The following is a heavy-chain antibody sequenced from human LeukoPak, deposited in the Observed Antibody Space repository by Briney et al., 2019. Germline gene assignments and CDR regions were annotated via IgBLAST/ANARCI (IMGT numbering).Heavy chain of an antibody. CDR2: INTDGTST. V-gene: IGHV3-74*01. D-gene: IGHD4-23*01. Sequence: PGGSLRLSCAASGFTFSSYWMHWVRQAPGRGLVWVSRINTDGTSTIYADSVKGRFTISRDNAKNTLYLQMNSLRAEDTAVYYCARSSGTTVVTPLLWGQGTLVTVSS. J-gene: IGHJ4*02. CDR1: GFTFSSYW. CDR3: ARSSGTTVVTPLL.